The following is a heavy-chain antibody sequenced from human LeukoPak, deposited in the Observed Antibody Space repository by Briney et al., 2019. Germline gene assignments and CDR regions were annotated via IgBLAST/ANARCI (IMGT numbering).Heavy chain of an antibody. J-gene: IGHJ4*02. CDR1: GYTFTSYD. V-gene: IGHV1-8*01. D-gene: IGHD2-2*02. CDR2: MNPNSGNT. CDR3: ARANPYCSSASCYNY. Sequence: GASVKVSCKASGYTFTSYDINWVRQAAGQRLECMGWMNPNSGNTGYALKFQGRVTMTRNTPISTAYMELSSLRSEDTAVYYCARANPYCSSASCYNYWGQGTLVTVSS.